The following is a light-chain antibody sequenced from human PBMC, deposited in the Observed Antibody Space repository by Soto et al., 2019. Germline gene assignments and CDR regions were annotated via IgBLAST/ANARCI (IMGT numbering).Light chain of an antibody. CDR1: QSVDNR. Sequence: EVVLTQSPGTLSLSPGEIATLSCRASQSVDNRLAWYQQKTGQPPRLLIFDASSRATDIPDRFSGRGSGTDFSLTITRLAPEDFALYYCQHYSPSPVTFGQGTRLEI. V-gene: IGKV3-20*01. CDR2: DAS. CDR3: QHYSPSPVT. J-gene: IGKJ5*01.